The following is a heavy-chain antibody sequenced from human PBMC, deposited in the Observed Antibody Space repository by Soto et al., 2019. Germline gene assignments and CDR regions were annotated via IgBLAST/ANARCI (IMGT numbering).Heavy chain of an antibody. CDR3: ARHSPYYGWGSYPVGDAFDI. CDR2: IYPGDSDT. CDR1: GYSFTSYW. J-gene: IGHJ3*02. Sequence: LKISCKGSGYSFTSYWIGWVRQMPGKGLEWMGIIYPGDSDTRYSPSFQGQITISADKSISTAYLQWSSLKASDTAMYYCARHSPYYGWGSYPVGDAFDIWGKGTMVTVS. V-gene: IGHV5-51*01. D-gene: IGHD3-10*01.